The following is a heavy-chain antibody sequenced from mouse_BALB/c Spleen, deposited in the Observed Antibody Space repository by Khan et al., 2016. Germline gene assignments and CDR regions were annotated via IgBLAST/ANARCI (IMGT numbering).Heavy chain of an antibody. CDR2: INPDSSTI. CDR1: GFDFSRYW. V-gene: IGHV4-1*02. Sequence: EVQLQESGGGLVQPGGSLKLSCAASGFDFSRYWMSWVRQAPGKGLEWIGEINPDSSTINYTPSLKDKFIISRDNAKNTLYLQMSKVRSEDTALDYCARLGYYGTMDYWGQGTSVTVSS. CDR3: ARLGYYGTMDY. D-gene: IGHD1-1*01. J-gene: IGHJ4*01.